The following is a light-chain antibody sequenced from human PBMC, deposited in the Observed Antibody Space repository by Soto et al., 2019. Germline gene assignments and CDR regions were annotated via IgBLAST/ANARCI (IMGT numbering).Light chain of an antibody. CDR2: TNS. J-gene: IGLJ3*02. CDR1: NSNIGAGYD. V-gene: IGLV1-40*01. CDR3: QSYDSSVNGWV. Sequence: QSVLTQPPSVPGAPGQRVTISCTGSNSNIGAGYDVHWYQQLPGTAPKLLIYTNSNRPSGVPDRISGSKSATSASLAITGLQAEDEADYYCQSYDSSVNGWVFGGGTKLTVL.